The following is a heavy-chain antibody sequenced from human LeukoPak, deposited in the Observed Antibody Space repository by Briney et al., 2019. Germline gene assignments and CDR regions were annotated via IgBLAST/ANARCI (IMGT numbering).Heavy chain of an antibody. V-gene: IGHV3-23*01. CDR1: GFTFSNYV. J-gene: IGHJ4*02. D-gene: IGHD4-23*01. CDR3: AKGFTVVTPLSFDY. Sequence: HPGGSLRLSCAASGFTFSNYVMTWVRQAPGKGLEWVSGISGGGGSTYFADSVKGRFTISRDNSKNTLYLQMNSLRAEDTAVYYCAKGFTVVTPLSFDYWGQGTLVTVSS. CDR2: ISGGGGST.